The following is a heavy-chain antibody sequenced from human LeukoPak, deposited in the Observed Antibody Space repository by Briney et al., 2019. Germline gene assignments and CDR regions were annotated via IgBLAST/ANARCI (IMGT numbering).Heavy chain of an antibody. V-gene: IGHV3-23*01. CDR2: ISDSGGIT. CDR3: AKDARRTSGWYFFDY. D-gene: IGHD6-19*01. Sequence: SGGSLRLSCAASGFSFSSQAMGWVRQAPGKGMEGVSVISDSGGITYYADSVKGRFTISRDNSKNSLFLQMNSLRAEDTAVYFCAKDARRTSGWYFFDYWGQGTLVTVSS. J-gene: IGHJ4*02. CDR1: GFSFSSQA.